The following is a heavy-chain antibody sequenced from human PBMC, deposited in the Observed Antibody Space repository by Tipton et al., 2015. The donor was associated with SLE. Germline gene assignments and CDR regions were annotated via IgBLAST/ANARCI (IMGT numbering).Heavy chain of an antibody. D-gene: IGHD3-22*01. V-gene: IGHV3-7*01. Sequence: SLRLSCAASGCTFSSYWMSWVRQAPGKGLEWVANIKQDGSEKYYVDSVKGRFTISRDNAKNSLYLQMNSLRAEDTAVYYCASLWSPDYYDSSGPHGWGQGTLVTVSS. CDR1: GCTFSSYW. CDR2: IKQDGSEK. CDR3: ASLWSPDYYDSSGPHG. J-gene: IGHJ4*02.